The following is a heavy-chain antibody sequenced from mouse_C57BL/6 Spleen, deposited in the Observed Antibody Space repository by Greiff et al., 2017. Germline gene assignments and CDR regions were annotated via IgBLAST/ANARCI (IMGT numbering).Heavy chain of an antibody. J-gene: IGHJ1*03. V-gene: IGHV1-52*01. Sequence: VQLQQPGAELVRPGSSVKLSCKASGYTFTSYWMHWVKQRPIQGLEWIGNIDPSDSETHYNQKFKDKATLTVDKSSSTAYMQLSSLTSEDSAVYYCARWYGNGDFDVWGTGTTVTVSS. CDR3: ARWYGNGDFDV. CDR2: IDPSDSET. D-gene: IGHD2-10*02. CDR1: GYTFTSYW.